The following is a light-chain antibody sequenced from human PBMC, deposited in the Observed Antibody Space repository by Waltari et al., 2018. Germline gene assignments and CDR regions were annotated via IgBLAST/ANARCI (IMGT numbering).Light chain of an antibody. Sequence: EIVLTQSPATLSLSPGERATLSCRASQSVSRYLAWYQQKPGQAPRLLIYDASNRATGIPDRFSGSGSGTDFTLTISSLEPEDFAVYYCQQRSSWPIFTFGPGTKVDIK. J-gene: IGKJ3*01. CDR1: QSVSRY. V-gene: IGKV3-11*01. CDR2: DAS. CDR3: QQRSSWPIFT.